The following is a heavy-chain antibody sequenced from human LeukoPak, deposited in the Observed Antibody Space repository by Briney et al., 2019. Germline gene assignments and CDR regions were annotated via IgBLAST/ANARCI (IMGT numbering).Heavy chain of an antibody. Sequence: GGSLRLSCETSGFISSDYYIHWVRQAPGKGLVWVSRINGVGGDRIYADSVKGRFTISRDNAKNTVYLQMNSLRVGDTAVYYCVRDWHHYDFDSWGQGTLVTVSS. CDR3: VRDWHHYDFDS. V-gene: IGHV3-74*01. D-gene: IGHD3-3*01. CDR1: GFISSDYY. CDR2: INGVGGDR. J-gene: IGHJ5*01.